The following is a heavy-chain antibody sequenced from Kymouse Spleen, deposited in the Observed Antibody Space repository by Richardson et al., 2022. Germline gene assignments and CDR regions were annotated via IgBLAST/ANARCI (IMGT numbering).Heavy chain of an antibody. D-gene: IGHD3-9*01. Sequence: QLQLQESGPGLVKPSETLSLTCTVSGGSISSSSYYWGWIRQPPGKGLEWIGSIYYSGSTYYNPSLKSRVTISVDTSKNQFSLKLSSVTAADTAVYYCARQGNYDILTGYYKDNWFDPWGQGTLVTVSS. CDR2: IYYSGST. CDR1: GGSISSSSYY. J-gene: IGHJ5*02. CDR3: ARQGNYDILTGYYKDNWFDP. V-gene: IGHV4-39*01.